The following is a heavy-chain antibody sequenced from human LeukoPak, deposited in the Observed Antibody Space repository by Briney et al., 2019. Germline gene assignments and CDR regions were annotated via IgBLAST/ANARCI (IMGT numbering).Heavy chain of an antibody. D-gene: IGHD3-22*01. Sequence: GGSLRLSCAASGFTFSSYAMSWVRQAPGKGLEWVSAISGSGGSTYYADSVKGRFIISRDNSKNTLYLQMNSLRAEDTAVYYCAAAHYYDSSGYPWGQGTLVTVSS. J-gene: IGHJ5*02. CDR1: GFTFSSYA. CDR3: AAAHYYDSSGYP. CDR2: ISGSGGST. V-gene: IGHV3-23*01.